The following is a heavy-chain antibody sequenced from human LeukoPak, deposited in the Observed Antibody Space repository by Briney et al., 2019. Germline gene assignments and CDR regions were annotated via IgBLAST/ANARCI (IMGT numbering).Heavy chain of an antibody. CDR2: IYYSGST. V-gene: IGHV4-30-4*07. CDR1: GGSISSGGYS. Sequence: SDTLSLICAVSGGSISSGGYSWSWIRQPPGKGLEWFGDIYYSGSTYYNPSLKSRVTISVDTANNQFSLKLSSVTAADTAVYYCARGSIYYGSGSYTGWFDPWGQGTLVTVSS. D-gene: IGHD3-10*01. CDR3: ARGSIYYGSGSYTGWFDP. J-gene: IGHJ5*02.